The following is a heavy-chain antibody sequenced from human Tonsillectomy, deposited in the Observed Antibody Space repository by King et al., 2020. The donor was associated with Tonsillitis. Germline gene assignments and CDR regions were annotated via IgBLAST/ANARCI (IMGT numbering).Heavy chain of an antibody. CDR3: AKDRLLRGAVVGAFDS. Sequence: QLVQSGGVVVQPGGSLRLSCTASGSTFGDDTMHWVRQAPGKGLEWVSLIRWDGGSTYYADSVEGRFTISRDNSKNSLYLQMNSLKTEDTALYYCAKDRLLRGAVVGAFDSWGQGTLVTVSS. CDR2: IRWDGGST. CDR1: GSTFGDDT. V-gene: IGHV3-43*01. D-gene: IGHD5-18*01. J-gene: IGHJ4*02.